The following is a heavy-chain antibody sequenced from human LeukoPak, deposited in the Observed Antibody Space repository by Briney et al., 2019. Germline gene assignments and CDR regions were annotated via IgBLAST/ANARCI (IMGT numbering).Heavy chain of an antibody. J-gene: IGHJ6*02. V-gene: IGHV3-66*01. CDR3: ARASIAVAGIYYYYGMDV. Sequence: PGGSLRLSCAASGFTFTKCAMSWIRQAPGKGLEWVSVIYSGGSTYYADSVKGRFTISRDNSKNTLHLQMNSLRAEDTAVYYCARASIAVAGIYYYYGMDVWGQGTTVTVSS. CDR2: IYSGGST. D-gene: IGHD6-19*01. CDR1: GFTFTKCA.